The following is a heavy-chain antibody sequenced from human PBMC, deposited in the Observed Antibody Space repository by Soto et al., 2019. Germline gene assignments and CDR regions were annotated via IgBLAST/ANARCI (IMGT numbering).Heavy chain of an antibody. CDR2: FYDSGNA. V-gene: IGHV4-31*03. Sequence: QVQLQQSGPGLVKPPQTLSLTCTVSGASIRSGGFYWSWIRQHPEKGLEWIGYFYDSGNAYYNPSLRSRPTISRDASKNQFSLNLSSVTAADTAVYLCARAMAAVNYFDYWGKEILVTVSS. J-gene: IGHJ4*02. D-gene: IGHD3-10*01. CDR3: ARAMAAVNYFDY. CDR1: GASIRSGGFY.